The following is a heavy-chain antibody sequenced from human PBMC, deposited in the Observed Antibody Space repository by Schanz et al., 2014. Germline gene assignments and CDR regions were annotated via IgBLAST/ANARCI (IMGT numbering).Heavy chain of an antibody. V-gene: IGHV3-30*04. CDR2: ISHDGNNK. Sequence: QVQLVESGGGVVQPGRSLRLSCAASGFTMITYAMHLVRQPPGKGLEWVAVISHDGNNKYYGDSVKGRFTISRDNSKNTVYLLMNSLRVEDTAVYYCARVVAAAPQGCNYWGRGTLVTVSS. J-gene: IGHJ4*02. CDR1: GFTMITYA. D-gene: IGHD2-15*01. CDR3: ARVVAAAPQGCNY.